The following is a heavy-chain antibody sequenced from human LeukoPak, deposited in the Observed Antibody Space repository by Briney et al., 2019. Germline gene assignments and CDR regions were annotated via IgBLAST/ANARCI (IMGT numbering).Heavy chain of an antibody. Sequence: SETLSLTCTVSGYSISSGYYWGWIRQPPGKGLEWIGSIYHSGSTNYNPSLKSRVTISVDKSKNQFSLKLSSVTAADTAVYYCARSSIAARLDYWGQGTLVTVSS. V-gene: IGHV4-38-2*02. CDR1: GYSISSGYY. D-gene: IGHD6-6*01. CDR3: ARSSIAARLDY. CDR2: IYHSGST. J-gene: IGHJ4*02.